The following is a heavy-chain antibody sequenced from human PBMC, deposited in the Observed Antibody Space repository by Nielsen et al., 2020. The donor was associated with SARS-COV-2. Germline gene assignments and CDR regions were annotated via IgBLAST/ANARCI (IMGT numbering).Heavy chain of an antibody. Sequence: SVKVSCKASGFTFISSAVQWVRQARGQRLEWIGWIAVGSGNTNYAEKFQERVTITRDMSTSTAYMELSSLRSEDTAVYYCAAGTIAAAALGFYYYYGMDVWGQGTTVTVSS. V-gene: IGHV1-58*01. CDR2: IAVGSGNT. CDR1: GFTFISSA. D-gene: IGHD6-13*01. CDR3: AAGTIAAAALGFYYYYGMDV. J-gene: IGHJ6*02.